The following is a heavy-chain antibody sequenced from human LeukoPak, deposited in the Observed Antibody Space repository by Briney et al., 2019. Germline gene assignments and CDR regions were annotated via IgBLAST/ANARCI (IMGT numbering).Heavy chain of an antibody. D-gene: IGHD5-18*01. Sequence: SETLSLTCTVSGGSISSYYWSWIRQPPGKGLEWIGYIYYSGSTNYNPSLKSRVTISVDTSKNQFSLKLSSVTAADTAVYYCARGAMVYYFGYWGQGTLVTVSS. V-gene: IGHV4-59*01. CDR3: ARGAMVYYFGY. CDR1: GGSISSYY. CDR2: IYYSGST. J-gene: IGHJ4*02.